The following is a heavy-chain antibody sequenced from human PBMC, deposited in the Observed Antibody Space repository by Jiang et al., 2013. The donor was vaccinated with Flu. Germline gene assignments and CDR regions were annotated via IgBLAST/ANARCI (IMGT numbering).Heavy chain of an antibody. D-gene: IGHD6-6*01. J-gene: IGHJ4*02. CDR2: IRYDGSKE. CDR1: GFIFSSYG. Sequence: QLVESGGGVVQPGGSLRLSCAASGFIFSSYGMHWVRQAPGKGLEWLTFIRYDGSKEFYADSVKGRFTISRDNSKNTLYLQMNSLGVEDTAVYYCAKGGSSSPDGGYWGQGTLVIVSS. V-gene: IGHV3-30*02. CDR3: AKGGSSSPDGGY.